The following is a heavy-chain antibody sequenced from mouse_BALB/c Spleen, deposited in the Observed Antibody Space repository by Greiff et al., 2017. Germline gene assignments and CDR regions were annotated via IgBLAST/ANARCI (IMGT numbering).Heavy chain of an antibody. CDR3: ARGKDYYGSSPYAMDY. CDR2: ISDGGSYT. CDR1: GFTFSDYY. V-gene: IGHV5-4*02. J-gene: IGHJ4*01. D-gene: IGHD1-1*01. Sequence: EVKLVESGGGLVKPGGSLKLSCAASGFTFSDYYMYWVRQTPEKRLEWVATISDGGSYTYYPDSVKGRFTISRDNAKNNLYLQMSSLKSEDTAMYYCARGKDYYGSSPYAMDYWGQGTSVTVSS.